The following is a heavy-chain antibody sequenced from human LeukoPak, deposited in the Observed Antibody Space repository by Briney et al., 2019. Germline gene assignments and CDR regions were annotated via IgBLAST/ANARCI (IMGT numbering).Heavy chain of an antibody. CDR1: GFTFSSYW. J-gene: IGHJ4*02. CDR2: IYDTGST. D-gene: IGHD3-3*01. V-gene: IGHV4-59*05. Sequence: GSLRLSCAASGFTFSSYWMTWVRQTPGKGLEWIGSIYDTGSTFYNPSLKSRVIISVDTSKNQFSLKLSSVTAADTAVYYCQSRFLEWLLDYWGQGTLVTVSS. CDR3: QSRFLEWLLDY.